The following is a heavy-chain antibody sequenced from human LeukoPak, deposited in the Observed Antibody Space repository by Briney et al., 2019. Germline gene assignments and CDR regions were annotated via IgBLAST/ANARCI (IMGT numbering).Heavy chain of an antibody. J-gene: IGHJ4*02. V-gene: IGHV1-46*03. CDR2: INPSGGST. Sequence: GASVKVSCKASVYTFTSYYMHWVRQAPGQGLEWMGIINPSGGSTSYAQKFQGRVTMTRDTSTSTVYMELSSLRSEDTAVYYCASDGIAAAGTNYWGQGTLVTVSS. D-gene: IGHD6-13*01. CDR3: ASDGIAAAGTNY. CDR1: VYTFTSYY.